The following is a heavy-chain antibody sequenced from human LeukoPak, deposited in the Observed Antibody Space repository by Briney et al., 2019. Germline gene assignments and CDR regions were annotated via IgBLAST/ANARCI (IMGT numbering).Heavy chain of an antibody. CDR2: INHNGNVN. J-gene: IGHJ4*02. Sequence: PGGSLRLSCAASGFTFSSYWMNWARQAPGKGLEWVASINHNGNVNYYVDSVKGRFTISRDNAKNSLYLQMNSLRAEDTAVYYCARVRRGTAYDSSGYYYRYFDYWGQGTLVTVSS. D-gene: IGHD3-22*01. CDR1: GFTFSSYW. CDR3: ARVRRGTAYDSSGYYYRYFDY. V-gene: IGHV3-7*01.